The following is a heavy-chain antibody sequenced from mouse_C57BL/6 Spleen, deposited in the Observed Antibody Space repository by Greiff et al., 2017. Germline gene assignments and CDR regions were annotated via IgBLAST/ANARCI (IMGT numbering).Heavy chain of an antibody. Sequence: EVKLVESGGGLVKPGGSLKLSCAASGFTFSDYGMHWVRQAPEKGLEWVAYISSASSTIYYADTVKGRFTISRDNAKNTLFLQMTSLRSEDTAMYYWARGGIYDDYFDYWGQGTTLTVSS. CDR2: ISSASSTI. CDR3: ARGGIYDDYFDY. V-gene: IGHV5-17*01. D-gene: IGHD2-12*01. CDR1: GFTFSDYG. J-gene: IGHJ2*01.